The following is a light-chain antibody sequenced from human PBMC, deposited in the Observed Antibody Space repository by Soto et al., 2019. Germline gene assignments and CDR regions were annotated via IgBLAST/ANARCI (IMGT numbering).Light chain of an antibody. CDR1: TSDVGRYNY. V-gene: IGLV2-14*01. Sequence: QCALTRPASVSGAPGQAITISCTGTTSDVGRYNYVSWYQQHPGKAPKLIIYDVSNRPSGVSNRFSGSKSGNTASLTISGLQAEDEADYYCNSYTSSSTYVFGTGTKVTVL. J-gene: IGLJ1*01. CDR3: NSYTSSSTYV. CDR2: DVS.